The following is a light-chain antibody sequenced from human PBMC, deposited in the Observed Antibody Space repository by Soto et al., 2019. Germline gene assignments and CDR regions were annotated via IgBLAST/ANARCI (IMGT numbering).Light chain of an antibody. J-gene: IGKJ1*01. CDR3: QQNFNFPRT. CDR1: QSISSY. CDR2: TAS. Sequence: DIQMTQSPSSLSASVGDRVTITCRASQSISSYLNWYQQKPGKAPKLLISTASSLQSGVPSRFSGSGFGTDFTLTISSLQPEDFATYYCQQNFNFPRTFGQGTKVDI. V-gene: IGKV1-39*01.